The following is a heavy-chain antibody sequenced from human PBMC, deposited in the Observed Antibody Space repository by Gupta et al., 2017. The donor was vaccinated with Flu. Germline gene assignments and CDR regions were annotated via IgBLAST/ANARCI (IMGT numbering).Heavy chain of an antibody. V-gene: IGHV3-64*01. CDR2: ISNDGVST. Sequence: EVQLVQSGGGLVQPGGSLRLSCVASGFTFSDYTHWVRQAPGQGLEYVSSISNDGVSTYYANSVKGRFIMSRDNSQNTVYLQMGGLRGDDTAVYYCARQFCSSHNCYTGAFDVWAQGTVVTVS. J-gene: IGHJ3*01. CDR3: ARQFCSSHNCYTGAFDV. CDR1: GFTFSDYT. D-gene: IGHD2-2*02.